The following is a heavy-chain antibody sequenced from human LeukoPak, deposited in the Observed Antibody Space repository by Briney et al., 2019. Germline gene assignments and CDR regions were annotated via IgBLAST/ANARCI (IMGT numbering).Heavy chain of an antibody. CDR3: ARDRGGRTGLDD. CDR2: IKEEGSEK. V-gene: IGHV3-7*04. Sequence: GGTLRLSCAASGITFSRSWMSWVRQAPGKGLEWVAFIKEEGSEKYYVDSVKGRFTISRDNAENSLYLQMNSLRAEDTAVYYCARDRGGRTGLDDWGQGTLVTVSS. CDR1: GITFSRSW. J-gene: IGHJ4*02. D-gene: IGHD2-15*01.